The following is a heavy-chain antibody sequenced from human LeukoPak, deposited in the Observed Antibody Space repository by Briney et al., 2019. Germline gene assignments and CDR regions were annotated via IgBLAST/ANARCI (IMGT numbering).Heavy chain of an antibody. D-gene: IGHD2-15*01. J-gene: IGHJ4*02. V-gene: IGHV4-61*01. CDR1: GGSVSSGSYY. CDR2: IYYSGST. CDR3: AKSYKGYCSGGSCPDY. Sequence: SETLSLTCTVSGGSVSSGSYYWSWIRQPPGKGLEWIGYIYYSGSTNYNPSLKSRVTISVDTSKNQFSLKLSSVTAADTAVYYCAKSYKGYCSGGSCPDYWGQGTLVTVSP.